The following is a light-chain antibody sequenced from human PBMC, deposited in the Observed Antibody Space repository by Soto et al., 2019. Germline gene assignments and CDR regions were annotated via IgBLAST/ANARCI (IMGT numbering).Light chain of an antibody. Sequence: DIQMTQSPSSLSASVGDRVTITCRASQDISDYLVWYQQKPGKVPKLLIYTASNLQSGVPSRFSGSGSGTDFPRTLRSLQPEDVANYYCQQYNSAPSTFGPGTQVDIK. J-gene: IGKJ3*01. CDR3: QQYNSAPST. CDR1: QDISDY. CDR2: TAS. V-gene: IGKV1-27*01.